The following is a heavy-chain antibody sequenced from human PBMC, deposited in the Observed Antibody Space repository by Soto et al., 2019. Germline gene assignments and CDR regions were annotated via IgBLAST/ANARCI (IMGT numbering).Heavy chain of an antibody. CDR1: GFTFTSSA. J-gene: IGHJ6*02. CDR3: AADPLYYDFWSGYYYGMDV. CDR2: IVVGSGNT. D-gene: IGHD3-3*01. Sequence: GASVKVSCKASGFTFTSSAVQRVRQARGQRLEWIGWIVVGSGNTNYAQKFQERVTITRDMSTSTAYMELSSLRSEDTAVYYCAADPLYYDFWSGYYYGMDVWGQGTTVTVSS. V-gene: IGHV1-58*01.